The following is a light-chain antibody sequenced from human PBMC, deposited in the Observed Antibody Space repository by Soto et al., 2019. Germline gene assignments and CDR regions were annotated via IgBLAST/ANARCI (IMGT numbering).Light chain of an antibody. CDR1: QSISTW. CDR3: QHYKMDSPWT. CDR2: DVS. J-gene: IGKJ1*01. Sequence: IPLTPSPSTLSSSVGDIVTITCRGSQSISTWLAWYQQRPGKAPKLLIYDVSSLQSGVPSRFSGSGSGTEFTLTISSLQPDDFATYYCQHYKMDSPWTFGQGTKVDI. V-gene: IGKV1-5*01.